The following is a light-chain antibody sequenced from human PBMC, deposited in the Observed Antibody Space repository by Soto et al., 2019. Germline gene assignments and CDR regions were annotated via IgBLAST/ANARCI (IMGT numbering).Light chain of an antibody. Sequence: DIQMTQSPSTLSASVGDRVTITCRASQSISIWLAGYQQKPGKAPKLLIYKASSLESGVPSRFSGSGSGTEFTLTISSLQPDDFATYYCQQYNSYSYTFGQGTKLEIK. CDR3: QQYNSYSYT. CDR1: QSISIW. CDR2: KAS. J-gene: IGKJ2*01. V-gene: IGKV1-5*03.